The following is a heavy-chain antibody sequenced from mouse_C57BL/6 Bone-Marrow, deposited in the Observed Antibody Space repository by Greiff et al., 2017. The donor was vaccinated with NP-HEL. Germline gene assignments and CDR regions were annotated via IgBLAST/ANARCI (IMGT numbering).Heavy chain of an antibody. Sequence: QVQLQQSGAELVKPGASVKMSCKASGYTFTSYWITWVKQRPGQGLEWIGDIYPGSGSTNYNEKFKSKATLTVDTSSSTAYMQLSSLTSEDSAVYYGARETYSNYPFAYWGQGTLVTVSA. D-gene: IGHD2-5*01. CDR3: ARETYSNYPFAY. CDR2: IYPGSGST. V-gene: IGHV1-55*01. CDR1: GYTFTSYW. J-gene: IGHJ3*01.